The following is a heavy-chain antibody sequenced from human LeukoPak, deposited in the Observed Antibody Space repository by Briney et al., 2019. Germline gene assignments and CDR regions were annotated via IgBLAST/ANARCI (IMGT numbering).Heavy chain of an antibody. Sequence: SETLSLTCTVSGGSISSYYWSWIRQPPGKGLEWIGYIYYSGSTDYNPSLKSRVTISVETSKNQFSLKLSSVTAADTAVYYCARGVARSSKFHFSYYFDYWGQGTLVTVSS. D-gene: IGHD6-6*01. CDR2: IYYSGST. CDR1: GGSISSYY. J-gene: IGHJ4*02. CDR3: ARGVARSSKFHFSYYFDY. V-gene: IGHV4-59*01.